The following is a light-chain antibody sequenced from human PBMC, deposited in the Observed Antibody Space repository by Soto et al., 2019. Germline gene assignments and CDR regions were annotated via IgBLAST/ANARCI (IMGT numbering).Light chain of an antibody. V-gene: IGLV2-14*01. Sequence: QSALTQPASMSGSPGQSITISCTGTSSDVGGYIYVSWYQQHPGKAPKLMIYEVSNRPSGVSNRFSGSKSGNTASLTISGLQAEDEADYYCSSYSRSSFYVFGTGTKVTVL. CDR3: SSYSRSSFYV. CDR2: EVS. CDR1: SSDVGGYIY. J-gene: IGLJ1*01.